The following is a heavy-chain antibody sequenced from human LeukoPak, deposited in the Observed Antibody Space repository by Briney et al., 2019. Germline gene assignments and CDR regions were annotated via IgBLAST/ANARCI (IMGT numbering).Heavy chain of an antibody. Sequence: GGSLRLSCAASGFTFNNYGMSWVRQAPGKGLEWVSAISGSGGSTYYGDSVKGRFTISRDNSKNTLYLQMNSLRAEDTAVYYCARVPYCSGGSCKYYFDYWGQGTLVTVSS. V-gene: IGHV3-23*01. J-gene: IGHJ4*02. D-gene: IGHD2-15*01. CDR2: ISGSGGST. CDR3: ARVPYCSGGSCKYYFDY. CDR1: GFTFNNYG.